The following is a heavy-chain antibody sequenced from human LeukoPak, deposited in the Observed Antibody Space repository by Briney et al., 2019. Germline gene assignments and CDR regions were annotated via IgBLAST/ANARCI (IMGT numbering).Heavy chain of an antibody. J-gene: IGHJ1*01. D-gene: IGHD3-22*01. CDR2: IYYSGST. Sequence: SQSLSLTCTVSGGSISSGGYYWSWIRQHPGKGLEWIGYIYYSGSTYYNPSLKSRVTISVDTSKHQFSLKLSSVTAADTAVYYCASNPNYYDSSGYPGDWGQGALVTVSS. V-gene: IGHV4-31*03. CDR3: ASNPNYYDSSGYPGD. CDR1: GGSISSGGYY.